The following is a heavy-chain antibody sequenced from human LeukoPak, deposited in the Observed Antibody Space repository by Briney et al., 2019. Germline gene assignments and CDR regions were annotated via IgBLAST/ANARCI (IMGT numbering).Heavy chain of an antibody. CDR3: ARGAGGHYHYYYMDV. Sequence: GESLQISCKASEYSFTNYWIGWVRRTPGKGLEWMGVVYPGDSDTRYSPPFQGQITISADKSINTAYLQWSSLKASDTAMYYCARGAGGHYHYYYMDVWGKGTAVTVSS. V-gene: IGHV5-51*01. CDR2: VYPGDSDT. D-gene: IGHD3-16*01. J-gene: IGHJ6*03. CDR1: EYSFTNYW.